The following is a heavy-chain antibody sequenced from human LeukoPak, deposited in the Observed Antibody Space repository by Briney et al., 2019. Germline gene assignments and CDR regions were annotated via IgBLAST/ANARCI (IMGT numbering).Heavy chain of an antibody. CDR2: ISTKNGNT. J-gene: IGHJ2*01. Sequence: ASVKVSCKASGYSFTSYGITWVRQAPGQGLEWMGWISTKNGNTNYAQKLQGRVTMTTDTSTSTAYMELRSLRSDDTAVYYCARFLTVTNSWYFDLWGRGTPVTVSS. CDR1: GYSFTSYG. V-gene: IGHV1-18*04. CDR3: ARFLTVTNSWYFDL. D-gene: IGHD4-17*01.